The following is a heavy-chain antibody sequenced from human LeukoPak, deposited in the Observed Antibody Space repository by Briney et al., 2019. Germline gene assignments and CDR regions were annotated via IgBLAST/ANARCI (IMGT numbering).Heavy chain of an antibody. V-gene: IGHV5-51*01. CDR1: GYSFSNYW. Sequence: GASLKISCKASGYSFSNYWNGWVRQVPGKGLEWMGIVYPRDSDTRYSPSFQGQVTISADKSISTAYLQWSSLKASDTAVYYCARPGERSRRDWNLDQWGQGTLVTVSS. J-gene: IGHJ4*02. D-gene: IGHD1-1*01. CDR3: ARPGERSRRDWNLDQ. CDR2: VYPRDSDT.